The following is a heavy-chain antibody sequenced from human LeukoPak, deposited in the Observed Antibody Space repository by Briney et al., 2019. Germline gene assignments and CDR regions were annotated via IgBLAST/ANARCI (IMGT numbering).Heavy chain of an antibody. V-gene: IGHV3-23*01. Sequence: GFLRLSCAASGFTFSSYAMSWVRQAPGKGLEWVSAISGSGGSTYYADSVKGRFTISRDNSKNTLYLQMSSLRAEDTAVYYCAKDRSDNKTWYAGSHWGQGTLVTVSS. D-gene: IGHD2-8*01. CDR2: ISGSGGST. CDR1: GFTFSSYA. J-gene: IGHJ4*02. CDR3: AKDRSDNKTWYAGSH.